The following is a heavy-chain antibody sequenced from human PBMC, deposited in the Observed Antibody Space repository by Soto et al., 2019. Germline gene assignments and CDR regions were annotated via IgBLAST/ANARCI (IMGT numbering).Heavy chain of an antibody. V-gene: IGHV3-30*18. J-gene: IGHJ6*02. CDR2: ISYDGSNK. D-gene: IGHD3-3*01. Sequence: QVQLVESGGGVVQPGRSLRLSCAASGFTFSSYGMHWVRQAPGKGLEWVAVISYDGSNKYYADSVKGRFTISRDNSKNTLYLQMNSLRAEDTAVYYCAKDMYYDFWSGYYDGMDVWGQGTTVTVSS. CDR3: AKDMYYDFWSGYYDGMDV. CDR1: GFTFSSYG.